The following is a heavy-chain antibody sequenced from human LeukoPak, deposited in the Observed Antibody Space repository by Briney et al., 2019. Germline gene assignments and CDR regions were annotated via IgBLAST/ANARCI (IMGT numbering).Heavy chain of an antibody. J-gene: IGHJ4*02. CDR1: GGSISRSRDY. D-gene: IGHD5-24*01. V-gene: IGHV4-39*07. CDR3: ARRRDGYNFGHFDY. Sequence: SETLSLTCTVSGGSISRSRDYWGWIRQPPGKGLEWIGSIYYSGSTYYNPSLKSRVTISGDTSKNRFSLKLSSVTAADTAVYYCARRRDGYNFGHFDYWGQGTLVTVSS. CDR2: IYYSGST.